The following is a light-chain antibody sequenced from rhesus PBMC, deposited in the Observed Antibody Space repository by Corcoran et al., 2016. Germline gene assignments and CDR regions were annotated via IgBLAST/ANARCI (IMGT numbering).Light chain of an antibody. CDR1: QGISTW. CDR3: RQCNTPPWT. CDR2: KAS. V-gene: IGKV1-21*01. Sequence: DIQMTQSPSSLSASVGDKVTITCRASQGISTWLAWYQQQPGKALQLLIYKASRLQSGVPSSFSGSGSGTEFTLTISSLQPEDFATYYCRQCNTPPWTFGQGTRVEIK. J-gene: IGKJ1*01.